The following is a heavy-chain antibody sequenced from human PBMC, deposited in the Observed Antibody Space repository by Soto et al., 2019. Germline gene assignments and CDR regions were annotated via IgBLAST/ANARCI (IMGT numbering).Heavy chain of an antibody. V-gene: IGHV1-69*13. CDR2: IIPIFGTT. CDR3: ARGTIFGVAPPHTGYMDV. CDR1: GGTFSSYA. D-gene: IGHD3-3*01. Sequence: ASVKVSCKASGGTFSSYAISWVRQAPGQGLEWMGGIIPIFGTTNYAQKFQGRVTITADESTSTAYMELSSLRSEDTAVYYCARGTIFGVAPPHTGYMDVWGKGTTVTVSS. J-gene: IGHJ6*03.